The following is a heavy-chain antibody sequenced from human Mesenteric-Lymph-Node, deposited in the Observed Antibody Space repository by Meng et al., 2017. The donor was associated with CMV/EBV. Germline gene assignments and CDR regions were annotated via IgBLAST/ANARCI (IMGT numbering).Heavy chain of an antibody. V-gene: IGHV3-23*01. CDR3: AKDSGESLYYYYAMDV. D-gene: IGHD3-10*01. J-gene: IGHJ6*02. CDR2: ISGSGSST. CDR1: GFIFSNAW. Sequence: GESLKISCSASGFIFSNAWMTWVRQAPGKGLEWVSSISGSGSSTYYADSVKGRFTISRDNSKNTLYLQMNSLRAEDTAVYYCAKDSGESLYYYYAMDVWGQGTTVTVSS.